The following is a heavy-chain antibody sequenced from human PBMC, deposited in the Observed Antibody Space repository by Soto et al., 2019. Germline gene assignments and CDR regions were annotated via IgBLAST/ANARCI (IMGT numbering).Heavy chain of an antibody. CDR3: ARMETFGSLNWFDS. V-gene: IGHV1-8*01. CDR1: GYSYTNND. Sequence: ASVKVSCKACGYSYTNNDVSWVRQANGQGLEWMGRMNPGSGDTGYAQKFQGRVTMTRDISIATAYMELSSLRSDDTAIYYCARMETFGSLNWFDSWGQGTLVTVS. J-gene: IGHJ5*01. D-gene: IGHD3-16*01. CDR2: MNPGSGDT.